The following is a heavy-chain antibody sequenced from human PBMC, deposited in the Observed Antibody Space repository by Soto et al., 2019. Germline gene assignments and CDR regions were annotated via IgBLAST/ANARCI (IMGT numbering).Heavy chain of an antibody. D-gene: IGHD6-19*01. Sequence: QITLKESGPTLVKPTQTLTLTCTFSCFSLTSTAVGVGFFRQPPGKALEWLALIYWDDDNHYSPSLKTRLTFTKDTSKNEVVLTMTNMDPVDTATYYCAHGSGWLFDFWGPGILVTVSS. J-gene: IGHJ4*02. CDR1: CFSLTSTAVG. CDR2: IYWDDDN. CDR3: AHGSGWLFDF. V-gene: IGHV2-5*02.